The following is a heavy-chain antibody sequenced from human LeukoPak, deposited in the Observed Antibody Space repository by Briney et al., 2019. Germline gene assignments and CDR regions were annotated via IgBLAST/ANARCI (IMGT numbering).Heavy chain of an antibody. D-gene: IGHD3-10*01. V-gene: IGHV1-69*01. Sequence: GASVKVSCKASGGTFSSYAISWVRQAPGQGLEWMGGIIPIFGTANYAQKFQGRVTITADESTSAAYMELSSLRFEDTAVYYCARDLAVRGVMYYWGQGTLVTVSS. J-gene: IGHJ4*02. CDR3: ARDLAVRGVMYY. CDR1: GGTFSSYA. CDR2: IIPIFGTA.